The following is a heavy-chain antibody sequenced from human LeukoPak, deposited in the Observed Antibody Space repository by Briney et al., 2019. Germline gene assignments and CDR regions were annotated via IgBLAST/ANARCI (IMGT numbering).Heavy chain of an antibody. D-gene: IGHD2-2*01. Sequence: GGSLRLSCAASGFTFYGYGMSWVRQAPAKGLECVSGINWNGGSTGYAESVKGRFTISRDNAKNYLYLQMNSLRAEDTALYYCARDQYCSSTSCYPALDYWGQGTLVTVSS. CDR1: GFTFYGYG. V-gene: IGHV3-20*04. CDR3: ARDQYCSSTSCYPALDY. CDR2: INWNGGST. J-gene: IGHJ4*02.